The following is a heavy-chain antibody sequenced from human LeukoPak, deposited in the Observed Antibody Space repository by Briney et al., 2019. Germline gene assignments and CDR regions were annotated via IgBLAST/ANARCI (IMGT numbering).Heavy chain of an antibody. CDR2: IDQGGSVR. J-gene: IGHJ4*02. V-gene: IGHV3-7*01. Sequence: GGSLRLSCAASGFSFSTYWMSWVRQTPEKGLEFVANIDQGGSVRNYMDSLKGRCTISRDNAKKSLYLEINSLRADGTAVYYCARDPESSSFDLWGRGALVTVSS. CDR3: ARDPESSSFDL. CDR1: GFSFSTYW. D-gene: IGHD6-13*01.